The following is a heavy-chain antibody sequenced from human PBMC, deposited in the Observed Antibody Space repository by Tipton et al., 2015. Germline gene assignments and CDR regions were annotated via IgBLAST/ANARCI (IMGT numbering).Heavy chain of an antibody. D-gene: IGHD3-22*01. J-gene: IGHJ3*02. CDR1: GDSVSSYF. Sequence: TLSLTCSVSGDSVSSYFWTWIRQPPGKGLDWIGYIYYTGSTNYNPSLKSRVTMSVDTSKNQFSLRLNSVTAADMAVYYCARVQTDYDSSGYYHRRWAFDIWGQGTMVTVSS. CDR2: IYYTGST. CDR3: ARVQTDYDSSGYYHRRWAFDI. V-gene: IGHV4-59*02.